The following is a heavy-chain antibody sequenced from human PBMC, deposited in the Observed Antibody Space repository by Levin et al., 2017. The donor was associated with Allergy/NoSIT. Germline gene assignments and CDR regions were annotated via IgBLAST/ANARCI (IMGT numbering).Heavy chain of an antibody. CDR1: GGSFSGYY. Sequence: SETLSLTCAVYGGSFSGYYWSWIRQPPGKGLEWIGEINHSGSTNYNPSLKSRVTISVDTSKNQFSLKLSSVTAADTAVYYCARIKGRWLQYDAFDIWGQGTMVTVSS. CDR2: INHSGST. V-gene: IGHV4-34*01. CDR3: ARIKGRWLQYDAFDI. J-gene: IGHJ3*02. D-gene: IGHD5-24*01.